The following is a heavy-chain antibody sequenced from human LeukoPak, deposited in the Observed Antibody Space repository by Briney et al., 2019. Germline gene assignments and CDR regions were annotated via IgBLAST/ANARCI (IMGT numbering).Heavy chain of an antibody. Sequence: SETLSLTCTVSGGSISSHYWSWIRQPPGKGLEWTGYIYYSGSSKYNPSLKSRVTISVDTSKNQSSLKLSSVTAADTAVYYCARLYDSSGYTNWLDPWGQGTLVTVSS. J-gene: IGHJ5*02. CDR3: ARLYDSSGYTNWLDP. D-gene: IGHD3-22*01. V-gene: IGHV4-59*11. CDR1: GGSISSHY. CDR2: IYYSGSS.